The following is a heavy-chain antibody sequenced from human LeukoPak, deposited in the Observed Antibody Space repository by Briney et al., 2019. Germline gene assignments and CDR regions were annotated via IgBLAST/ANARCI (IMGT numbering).Heavy chain of an antibody. CDR3: ARESDSGGYRFDY. CDR2: ISSSGSTI. Sequence: GGSLRLSCAASGFTFSDYYMSWIRQAQGKGMEWVSYISSSGSTINYADSVKGRFTISRDNAKTSLYLQMNSLSTEDTAFYHCARESDSGGYRFDYWGQGSLVTVSS. D-gene: IGHD3-22*01. J-gene: IGHJ4*02. CDR1: GFTFSDYY. V-gene: IGHV3-11*04.